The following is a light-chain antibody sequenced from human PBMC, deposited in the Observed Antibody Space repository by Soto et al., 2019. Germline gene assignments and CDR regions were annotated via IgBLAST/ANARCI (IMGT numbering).Light chain of an antibody. V-gene: IGKV3-20*01. Sequence: DIALTQSPGTLSLSPGDRAILSCRASQSVNSGSLAWYQQRPGQAPRLLIYGATIRATGIPDKFSGSGSGTDFSLTISRLEPEDLAVDYCQQYGSSVRTFGQGTKVEIK. CDR1: QSVNSGS. J-gene: IGKJ1*01. CDR3: QQYGSSVRT. CDR2: GAT.